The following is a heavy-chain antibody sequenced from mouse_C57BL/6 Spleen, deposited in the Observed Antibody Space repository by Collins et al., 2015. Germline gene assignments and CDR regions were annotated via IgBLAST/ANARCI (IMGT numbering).Heavy chain of an antibody. CDR2: INTYSGVP. CDR3: ARGPFAMDY. Sequence: QIQLVQSGPELKKPGETVKISCKASGYTFTTYGMSWVKQAPGKGLKWMGWINTYSGVPTYADDFKGRFAFSLETSASTAYLQINNLKNEDTATYFCARGPFAMDYWGQGTSVTVSS. CDR1: GYTFTTYG. J-gene: IGHJ4*01. V-gene: IGHV9-3*01.